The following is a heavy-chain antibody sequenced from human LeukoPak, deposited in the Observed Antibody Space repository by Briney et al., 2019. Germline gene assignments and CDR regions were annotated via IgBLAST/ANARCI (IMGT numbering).Heavy chain of an antibody. V-gene: IGHV1-18*01. CDR1: GYTFTSYG. Sequence: GASVKVSCKASGYTFTSYGISWVRQAPGQGLEWMGWISAYNGNTSYAQKLQGRVTMTTDTSTSTAYMELRSLRSDDTAVYYCARDPGSIAARPNDYWGQGTLVTVSS. CDR2: ISAYNGNT. D-gene: IGHD6-6*01. J-gene: IGHJ4*02. CDR3: ARDPGSIAARPNDY.